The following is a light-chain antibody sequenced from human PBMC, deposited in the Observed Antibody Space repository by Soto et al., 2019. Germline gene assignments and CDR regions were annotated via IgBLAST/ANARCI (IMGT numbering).Light chain of an antibody. Sequence: QSVLTQPPSASGTPGERVTISCSGSSSNIGSNYVYWYQQLPGTAPKLLIYRHNQRPSGVSDRFSGSKSGTSASLAISGIRSEHDADYYCAAWDDSLSGPHVVFGGGTKVTVL. J-gene: IGLJ2*01. CDR3: AAWDDSLSGPHVV. CDR1: SSNIGSNY. V-gene: IGLV1-47*01. CDR2: RHN.